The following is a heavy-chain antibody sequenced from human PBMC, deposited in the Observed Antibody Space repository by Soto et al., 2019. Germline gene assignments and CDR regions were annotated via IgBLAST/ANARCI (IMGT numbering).Heavy chain of an antibody. J-gene: IGHJ3*01. CDR2: IYYSGSA. CDR3: ARDEPFYYESSHAFDF. V-gene: IGHV4-59*01. D-gene: IGHD3-22*01. CDR1: GFSISTYY. Sequence: QVQLQESGPRLVKPSETLSLTCTVSGFSISTYYWSWIRQPPGKGLEWIGYIYYSGSADYNPSLKGRVTISIDTSKHQVYLKLTSVTAEDTAVYYCARDEPFYYESSHAFDFWGQGTMVTVSS.